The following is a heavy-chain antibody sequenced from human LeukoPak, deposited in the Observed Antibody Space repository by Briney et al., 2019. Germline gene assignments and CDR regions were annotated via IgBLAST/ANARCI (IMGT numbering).Heavy chain of an antibody. CDR3: AKDKGSGSLDGMDA. CDR1: GFTFTNYA. J-gene: IGHJ6*02. CDR2: ISGSGGSA. V-gene: IGHV3-23*01. Sequence: PGGSLRLSCAASGFTFTNYAMNWVRQAPGKGLEWVSVISGSGGSANYADSVKGRFTISRDNSKNSLYLQMNSLRAEDTAVYYCAKDKGSGSLDGMDAWGQGTTVTVSS. D-gene: IGHD3-10*01.